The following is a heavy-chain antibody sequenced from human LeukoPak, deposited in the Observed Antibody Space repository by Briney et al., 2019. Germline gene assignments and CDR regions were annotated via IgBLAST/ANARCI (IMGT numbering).Heavy chain of an antibody. Sequence: PGGSLRHSCEASGFTFSSYDMHWVRQVTGKGLEWVSAIGPAGDTYYPGSVKGRFTISRENAKTSLYLQMNSLRAEDTAVYYCARARPGIAAAGYGMDVWGQGTTVTVSS. CDR3: ARARPGIAAAGYGMDV. CDR2: IGPAGDT. D-gene: IGHD6-25*01. J-gene: IGHJ6*02. V-gene: IGHV3-13*01. CDR1: GFTFSSYD.